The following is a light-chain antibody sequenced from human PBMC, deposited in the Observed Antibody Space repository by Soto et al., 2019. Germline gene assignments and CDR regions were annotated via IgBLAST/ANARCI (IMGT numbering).Light chain of an antibody. V-gene: IGLV3-21*04. CDR3: QVWDSSSDHPHVV. CDR1: NIGSKS. Sequence: SYELTQPPSVSVAPGKTARITCGGNNIGSKSVHWYQQKPGQAPVLVISYDSDRPSGIPERFSGSNSGNTATLTISRVEAGDEADYYCQVWDSSSDHPHVVFGGGTKLTVL. J-gene: IGLJ2*01. CDR2: YDS.